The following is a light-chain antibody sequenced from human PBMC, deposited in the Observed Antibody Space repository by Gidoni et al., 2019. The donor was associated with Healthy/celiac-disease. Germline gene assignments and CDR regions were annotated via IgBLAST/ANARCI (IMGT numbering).Light chain of an antibody. CDR3: QQYGSSLP. V-gene: IGKV3-20*01. Sequence: EIVLTQSPGTLSLSPGERATLSCRASQSVRSSYLAWYQQKPGQAPRLRIYGASSRATGIPDRFSVSGSGTDFTLTISRLEPEDFALYYCQQYGSSLPFGQGTKLEIK. CDR2: GAS. J-gene: IGKJ2*01. CDR1: QSVRSSY.